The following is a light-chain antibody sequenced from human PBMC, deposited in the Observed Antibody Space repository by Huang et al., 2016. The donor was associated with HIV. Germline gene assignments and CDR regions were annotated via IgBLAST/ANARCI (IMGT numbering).Light chain of an antibody. CDR1: QSVSSSY. V-gene: IGKV3-20*01. CDR2: GAS. J-gene: IGKJ1*01. Sequence: EIVLTQSPGTLSLSPGERATLSCRASQSVSSSYLAWYQQKPGQAPRLLIYGASSRATGLPDRVSGSGSGTDFTHTISRLEREDFAVYYCQQYGSSPWTFGQGTKVEIK. CDR3: QQYGSSPWT.